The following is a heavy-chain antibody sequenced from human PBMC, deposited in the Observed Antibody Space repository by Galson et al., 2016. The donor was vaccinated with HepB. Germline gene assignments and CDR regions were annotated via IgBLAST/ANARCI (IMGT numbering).Heavy chain of an antibody. D-gene: IGHD3-16*01. CDR2: ISYSGRT. CDR1: GDSISNHY. J-gene: IGHJ4*02. V-gene: IGHV4-59*11. Sequence: LSLTCTVSGDSISNHYWNWIRQSPEKGLEWIAYISYSGRTNSNPSLRSRVTISIDTSKNQLSLKLSAVTAADTAVYYCARAGGCYLDSWGQGTLVTVSS. CDR3: ARAGGCYLDS.